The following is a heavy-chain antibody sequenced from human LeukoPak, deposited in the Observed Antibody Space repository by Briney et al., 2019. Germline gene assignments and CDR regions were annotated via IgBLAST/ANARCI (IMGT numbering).Heavy chain of an antibody. D-gene: IGHD2-15*01. CDR1: GFTFSSYW. J-gene: IGHJ4*02. CDR2: IKEDGSEK. CDR3: AMLHGDF. Sequence: GGSLRPSCAASGFTFSSYWMTWVRQAPGKGLEWVANIKEDGSEKYNVDSVKGRFTISRDNAKNSLYLQMNSLRAEDTAVYYCAMLHGDFWGQGTLVTVSS. V-gene: IGHV3-7*02.